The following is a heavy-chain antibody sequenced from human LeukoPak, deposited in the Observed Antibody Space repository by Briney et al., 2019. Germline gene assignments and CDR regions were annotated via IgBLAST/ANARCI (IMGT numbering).Heavy chain of an antibody. V-gene: IGHV3-23*01. D-gene: IGHD4-17*01. Sequence: GGSLRLSCAASGFTVSSYAMSWVRQAPGKGLEWVSAISGSGGRTYYADSVKGRFTISRDNSKNTLYLQVNSLRAEDTAVYFCAKDPNGDYIGTFDIWGQGTMVTVSS. CDR2: ISGSGGRT. J-gene: IGHJ3*02. CDR1: GFTVSSYA. CDR3: AKDPNGDYIGTFDI.